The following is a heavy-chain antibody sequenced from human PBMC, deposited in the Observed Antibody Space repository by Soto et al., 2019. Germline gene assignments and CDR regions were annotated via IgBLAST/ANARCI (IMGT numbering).Heavy chain of an antibody. Sequence: QVQLVQSGAEVKKPGSSVKVSCKASGCTFSSYAISWVRQAPGQGLEWMGGIIPIFGTANYAQKFQGRVTITADESKSTAYMELSSLRSEDTAVYYCARDDVDTAMPYGMDVWGQGTTVTVSS. CDR2: IIPIFGTA. CDR1: GCTFSSYA. J-gene: IGHJ6*02. V-gene: IGHV1-69*12. D-gene: IGHD5-18*01. CDR3: ARDDVDTAMPYGMDV.